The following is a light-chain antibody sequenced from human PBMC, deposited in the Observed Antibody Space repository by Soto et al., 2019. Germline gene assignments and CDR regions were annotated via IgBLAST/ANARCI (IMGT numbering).Light chain of an antibody. CDR2: QDT. CDR1: KLGDKY. Sequence: SYELTQPPSVSVSPGQTASITCSGDKLGDKYVCWYQQKPGQSPVVVMYQDTKRPSGIPERFSGSNSGNTATLTISGTQAMDEADYYCQAWDSSTVVFGGGTKLTVL. V-gene: IGLV3-1*01. J-gene: IGLJ2*01. CDR3: QAWDSSTVV.